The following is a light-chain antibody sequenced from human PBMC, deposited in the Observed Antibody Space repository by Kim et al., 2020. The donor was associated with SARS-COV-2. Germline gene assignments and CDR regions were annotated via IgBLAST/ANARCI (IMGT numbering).Light chain of an antibody. J-gene: IGKJ2*01. V-gene: IGKV1-39*01. CDR2: AAS. CDR3: QQSYRTPNT. Sequence: SASVGDRVTITCRASQSISTYLHWYQQRPGEAPKLLIYAASSLQSGVPSRFSGSGSVTDFTLTISSLQPEDFATYYCQQSYRTPNTFGQGTKLEI. CDR1: QSISTY.